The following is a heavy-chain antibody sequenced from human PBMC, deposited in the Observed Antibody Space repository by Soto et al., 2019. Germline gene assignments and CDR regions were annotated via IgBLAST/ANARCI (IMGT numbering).Heavy chain of an antibody. D-gene: IGHD3-16*01. CDR2: ISYDGSNS. Sequence: QVQLVESGGGVVQPGTSLRLSCAASGFPFNNYAMHWVRQRPGKGLDWVAVISYDGSNSYYSDSVKGRFTVSRDRSKNTLSLQMNSLRLEDTAVYYCAKGILSATFAPYAMDVWGQGTTVTVSS. CDR3: AKGILSATFAPYAMDV. V-gene: IGHV3-30*18. CDR1: GFPFNNYA. J-gene: IGHJ6*02.